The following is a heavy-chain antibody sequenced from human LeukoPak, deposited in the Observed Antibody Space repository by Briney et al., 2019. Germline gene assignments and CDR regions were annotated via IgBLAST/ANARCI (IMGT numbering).Heavy chain of an antibody. CDR2: IKQDGSEK. J-gene: IGHJ5*02. Sequence: PGGSLRLSCAASRFTFDEYGMSWVRQAPGKGLEWVANIKQDGSEKYYVDSVKGRFTISRDNAKNSLYLQMNSLRAEDTAVYYCARAVWGYNWFDPWGQGTLVTVSS. CDR1: RFTFDEYG. V-gene: IGHV3-7*01. D-gene: IGHD3-16*01. CDR3: ARAVWGYNWFDP.